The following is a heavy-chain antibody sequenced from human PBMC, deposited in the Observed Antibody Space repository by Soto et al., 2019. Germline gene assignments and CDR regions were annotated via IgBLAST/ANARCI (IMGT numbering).Heavy chain of an antibody. CDR3: ARVPDR. CDR1: GGSISSHY. J-gene: IGHJ5*02. D-gene: IGHD2-2*01. CDR2: IYYSGST. Sequence: SETLSLTCTVSGGSISSHYWSWIRQPPGKGLEWIGYIYYSGSTKYKPSLKSRVTISVDTPKNQVSLKLSSVTAADTAVYYCARVPDRWGQGTLVTVSS. V-gene: IGHV4-59*11.